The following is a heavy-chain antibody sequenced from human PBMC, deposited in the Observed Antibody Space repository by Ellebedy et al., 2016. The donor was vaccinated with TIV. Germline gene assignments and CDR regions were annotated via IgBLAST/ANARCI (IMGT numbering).Heavy chain of an antibody. Sequence: GGSLRLXXTASGFTFSNFGMHWARQSPGKGLEWVAVIGFDGSTRYYADSVKGRFTILRDKAKNTVILQMNSLRPEDTAVYYCAKDGLDVWGTYRHRGGYCDNWGRGTLVSVSS. D-gene: IGHD3-16*02. J-gene: IGHJ4*02. V-gene: IGHV3-30*18. CDR1: GFTFSNFG. CDR2: IGFDGSTR. CDR3: AKDGLDVWGTYRHRGGYCDN.